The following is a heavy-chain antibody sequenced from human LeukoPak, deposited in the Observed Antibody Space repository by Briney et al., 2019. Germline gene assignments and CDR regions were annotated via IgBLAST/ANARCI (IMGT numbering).Heavy chain of an antibody. V-gene: IGHV3-48*02. D-gene: IGHD1-14*01. J-gene: IGHJ4*02. CDR3: ARGSGNEIDY. Sequence: GGSLRLSRAAAGFSFSTYSMKWVRQAAGEGLEWVSYISSSSNTIYYADSVKGRYTISRYNAKNSLYLQMNSLRDEDSAVYYCARGSGNEIDYWGQGTLVTVSS. CDR1: GFSFSTYS. CDR2: ISSSSNTI.